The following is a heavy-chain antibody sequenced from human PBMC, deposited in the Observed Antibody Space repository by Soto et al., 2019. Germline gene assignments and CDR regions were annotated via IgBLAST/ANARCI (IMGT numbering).Heavy chain of an antibody. Sequence: ASVKVSCKASGYTFTGSYMHWVRQAPGQGLEWMGWINPNSGGTNYAQKFQGWVTMTRDTSISTAYMELSRLRSDDTAVYYCARLVSARYCSSTSCYGMDVWGQGTTVTVSS. CDR3: ARLVSARYCSSTSCYGMDV. V-gene: IGHV1-2*04. CDR1: GYTFTGSY. D-gene: IGHD2-2*01. J-gene: IGHJ6*02. CDR2: INPNSGGT.